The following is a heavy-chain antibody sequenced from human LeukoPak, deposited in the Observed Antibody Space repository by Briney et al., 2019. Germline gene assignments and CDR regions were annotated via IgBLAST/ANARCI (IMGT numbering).Heavy chain of an antibody. V-gene: IGHV3-73*01. CDR1: GFTFSGSA. CDR2: IRSKANSYAT. CDR3: TRQPGDYYDSSGYYAYYYYYYGMDV. D-gene: IGHD3-22*01. Sequence: PGGSLRLSCAASGFTFSGSAMHWVRQASGKGLEWVGRIRSKANSYATAYAASVKGRFTISRDDSKNTAYLQMNSLKTEDTAVYYCTRQPGDYYDSSGYYAYYYYYYGMDVWGQGTTVTVSS. J-gene: IGHJ6*02.